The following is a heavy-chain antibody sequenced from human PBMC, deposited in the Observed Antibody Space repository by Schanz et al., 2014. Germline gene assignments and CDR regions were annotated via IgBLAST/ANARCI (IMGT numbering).Heavy chain of an antibody. CDR3: AREIRGVATFDY. CDR1: GASVSSDNW. V-gene: IGHV4-4*02. J-gene: IGHJ4*02. D-gene: IGHD5-12*01. CDR2: IYDSGNT. Sequence: QVQLEESGAGLVKPSGTLSLTCAVSGASVSSDNWWNWVRQPPGKGLEWIGEIYDSGNTNYNPSLKSRVTISGDTSKNQVSLKLSSVTAADTAVYYCAREIRGVATFDYWGQGTQVTVSS.